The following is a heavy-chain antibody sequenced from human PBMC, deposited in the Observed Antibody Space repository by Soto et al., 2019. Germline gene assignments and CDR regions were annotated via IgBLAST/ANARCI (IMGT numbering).Heavy chain of an antibody. CDR3: ARESVDIVVVPAAPQGYYYGMDV. CDR2: IYYSGST. CDR1: GGSISSGGYY. V-gene: IGHV4-31*03. J-gene: IGHJ6*02. D-gene: IGHD2-2*01. Sequence: SETLSLTCTVSGGSISSGGYYWSWIRQHPGKGLEWIGYIYYSGSTYYNPSLKSRVTISVDTSKNQFSLKLSSVTAADTAVYYCARESVDIVVVPAAPQGYYYGMDVWGQGPRVTVSS.